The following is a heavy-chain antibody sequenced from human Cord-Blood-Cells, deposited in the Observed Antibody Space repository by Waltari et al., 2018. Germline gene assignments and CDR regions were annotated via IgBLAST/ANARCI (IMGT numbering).Heavy chain of an antibody. D-gene: IGHD7-27*01. CDR2: INQSGST. J-gene: IGHJ4*02. CDR1: GGSFSGYY. V-gene: IGHV4-34*01. CDR3: ARTTGEGDY. Sequence: QVQLQQWGAGLLKPSETLSLTCAVYGGSFSGYYWSWIRQPPGKGLEWIGEINQSGSTNDNPSLKSRVTISVDTSKNQFSLKLSSVTAADTAVYYCARTTGEGDYWGQGTLVTVSS.